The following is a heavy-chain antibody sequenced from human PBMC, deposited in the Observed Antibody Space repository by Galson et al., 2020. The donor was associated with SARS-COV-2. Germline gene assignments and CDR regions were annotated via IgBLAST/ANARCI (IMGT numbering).Heavy chain of an antibody. D-gene: IGHD2-2*01. CDR1: GYTFTNHW. J-gene: IGHJ4*02. CDR2: IYPDDSDT. V-gene: IGHV5-51*01. CDR3: ARERVTREGRGGFDY. Sequence: GESLKISCKVSGYTFTNHWIGWVRQMPGKGLEWMGVIYPDDSDTRYSPSFQGQITISADKSNNTAYMQWGSLKAADAAIYFCARERVTREGRGGFDYWGQGSLVTISS.